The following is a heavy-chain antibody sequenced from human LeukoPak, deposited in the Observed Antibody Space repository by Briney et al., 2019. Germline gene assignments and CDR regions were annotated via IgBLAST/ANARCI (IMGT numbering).Heavy chain of an antibody. CDR2: ISSSSSTI. CDR3: AREDYTSPFDS. Sequence: GGSLRLSCAASGFTFSSYSIHWVRQAPGKGLEWVSYISSSSSTIYYADSVRGRFTISRDNAKNSLYLQMNSLGDEDTAVYYCAREDYTSPFDSWGQGTLVTVSS. CDR1: GFTFSSYS. J-gene: IGHJ4*02. D-gene: IGHD4-11*01. V-gene: IGHV3-48*02.